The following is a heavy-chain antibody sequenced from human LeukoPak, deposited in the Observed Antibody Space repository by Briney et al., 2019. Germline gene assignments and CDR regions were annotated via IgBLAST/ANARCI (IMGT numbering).Heavy chain of an antibody. Sequence: PGGSLRLSCAASGFTFRSYAMSWVRQAPGKGLEWVSTISGSGTTTDYADSVKGRFTISRDNSKNTLYLQMNSLRAEDTATYYCAKARGPVISVVIFDYWGQGTLVTVSS. J-gene: IGHJ4*02. CDR1: GFTFRSYA. CDR2: ISGSGTTT. CDR3: AKARGPVISVVIFDY. D-gene: IGHD3-22*01. V-gene: IGHV3-23*01.